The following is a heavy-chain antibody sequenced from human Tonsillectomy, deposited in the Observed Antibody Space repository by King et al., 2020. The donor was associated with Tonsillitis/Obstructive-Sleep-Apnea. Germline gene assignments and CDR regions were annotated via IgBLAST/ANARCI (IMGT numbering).Heavy chain of an antibody. J-gene: IGHJ4*02. CDR1: GFSLSTSGMC. CDR2: IDWADDK. D-gene: IGHD5-12*01. Sequence: VTLKESGPALVKPTQTLTLTCTFSGFSLSTSGMCVSWIRQPPGKALEWLARIDWADDKYYSTSLKTRLTISKGTSKNQVVLTGTNMDPVDTATYYCARMRPDYRHFDYWGQGTLVTVSS. V-gene: IGHV2-70*15. CDR3: ARMRPDYRHFDY.